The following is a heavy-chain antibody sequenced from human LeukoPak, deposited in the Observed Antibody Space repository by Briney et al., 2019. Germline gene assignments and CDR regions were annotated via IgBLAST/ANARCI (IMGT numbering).Heavy chain of an antibody. CDR2: IYHSGST. CDR3: ARDYGYGGDY. D-gene: IGHD4-23*01. Sequence: SETLSLTCTVSGGSISSGGYYWSWIRQPPGKGLEWIGYIYHSGSTYYNPTLKSRVTISVDRSKNQFSLKLSSVTAADTAVYYCARDYGYGGDYWGQGTLVTVSS. V-gene: IGHV4-30-2*01. J-gene: IGHJ4*02. CDR1: GGSISSGGYY.